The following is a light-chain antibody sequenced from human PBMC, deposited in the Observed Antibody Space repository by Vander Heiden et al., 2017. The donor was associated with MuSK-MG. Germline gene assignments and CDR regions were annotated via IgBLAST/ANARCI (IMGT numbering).Light chain of an antibody. Sequence: QSALTQPPSASGAPGPSVTISCTGTSSDVGGYNYVSWYQQHPGKAPKLMIDEVTKRPAGVPDRFSGSKSGNTASLTVSGLQAEDEADYYCSSDAGSNNLVFGTGTKVTVL. CDR3: SSDAGSNNLV. CDR2: EVT. J-gene: IGLJ1*01. V-gene: IGLV2-8*01. CDR1: SSDVGGYNY.